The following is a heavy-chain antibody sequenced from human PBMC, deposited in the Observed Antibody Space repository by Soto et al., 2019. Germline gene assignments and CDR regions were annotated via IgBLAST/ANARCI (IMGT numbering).Heavy chain of an antibody. Sequence: QVQLQESGPGLVKPSETLSLTCAVSGGPITTTTWWAWVRLPPGKGLEWIGELHHDGTTNYNPSLESRITMSLDKSNIHFSLKLTSVTAADTAIYYCATQTISYTWGVWGRGTTVTVSS. CDR1: GGPITTTTW. J-gene: IGHJ6*02. V-gene: IGHV4-4*02. D-gene: IGHD3-16*01. CDR2: LHHDGTT. CDR3: ATQTISYTWGV.